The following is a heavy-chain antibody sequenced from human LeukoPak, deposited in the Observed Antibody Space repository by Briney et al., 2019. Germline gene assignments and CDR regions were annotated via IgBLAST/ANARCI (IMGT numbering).Heavy chain of an antibody. Sequence: SETLSLTCTVSGGSITSSSYYWGWVRQPPGKGLEWIGNVYYSGNTYYNPSLKSRFTVSVDTSKNQFSLKLNSVTATDTAVYYCATRAKGYSSGNTDAFDIWGQGTMVTVSS. CDR3: ATRAKGYSSGNTDAFDI. D-gene: IGHD3-22*01. CDR1: GGSITSSSYY. V-gene: IGHV4-39*01. CDR2: VYYSGNT. J-gene: IGHJ3*02.